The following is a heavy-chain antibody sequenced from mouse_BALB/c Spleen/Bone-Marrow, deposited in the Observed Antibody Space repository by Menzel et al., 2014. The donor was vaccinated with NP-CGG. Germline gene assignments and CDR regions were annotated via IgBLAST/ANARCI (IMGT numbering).Heavy chain of an antibody. D-gene: IGHD1-1*01. J-gene: IGHJ2*01. CDR1: GFDFSRYW. Sequence: EVQVVESGGGLVQPGGPLKLSCAASGFDFSRYWMSWVRQAPGKGLEWIGEINPDSSTINYTPSLKDKFILSRDNAKNTLCLQMSKVRSEDTALYYCARGGYGSSYYFDYWGQGSTLTVSS. CDR3: ARGGYGSSYYFDY. V-gene: IGHV4-1*02. CDR2: INPDSSTI.